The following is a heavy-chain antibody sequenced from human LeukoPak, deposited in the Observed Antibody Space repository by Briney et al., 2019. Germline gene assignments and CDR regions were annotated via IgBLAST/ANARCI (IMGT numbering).Heavy chain of an antibody. V-gene: IGHV3-23*01. D-gene: IGHD3-3*01. CDR3: AKKGPLPFGVVIIGAFDI. CDR1: GFTFSSYA. CDR2: ISGSGGST. J-gene: IGHJ3*02. Sequence: PGGSLRLSCAASGFTFSSYAMSWVRQAPGKGLEWVSAISGSGGSTYYADSVKGRFTISRDNSKNTLYLQMNSLRAEDTAVYYCAKKGPLPFGVVIIGAFDIWGQGTMVTVSS.